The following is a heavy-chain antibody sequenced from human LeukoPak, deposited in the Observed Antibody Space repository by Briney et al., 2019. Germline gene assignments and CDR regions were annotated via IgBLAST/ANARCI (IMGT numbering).Heavy chain of an antibody. D-gene: IGHD2-2*01. CDR2: IQYDGSIE. CDR3: ARDSCGSPSCFDY. J-gene: IGHJ4*02. CDR1: GFTFSSYG. Sequence: GGSLRLSCTASGFTFSSYGMHWVRQATGRGLEWVAAIQYDGSIEYYADSVKGRFTISRDQSKNTLFLQVNSLRAEDSAVYYCARDSCGSPSCFDYWGQGTLVTVSS. V-gene: IGHV3-33*01.